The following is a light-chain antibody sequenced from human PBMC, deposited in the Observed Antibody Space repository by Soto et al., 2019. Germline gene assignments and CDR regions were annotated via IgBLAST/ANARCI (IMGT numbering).Light chain of an antibody. Sequence: QSALTQPASVSGSPGQSITISCTGTSSDVGAYDYVSWYQHHPGKAPKLMIYDVSSRPSGVSYRFSGSKSGNTASLTISGLQAEDEADYYCSSYTPSSTELFGGGTKLTVL. CDR3: SSYTPSSTEL. CDR1: SSDVGAYDY. V-gene: IGLV2-14*03. J-gene: IGLJ2*01. CDR2: DVS.